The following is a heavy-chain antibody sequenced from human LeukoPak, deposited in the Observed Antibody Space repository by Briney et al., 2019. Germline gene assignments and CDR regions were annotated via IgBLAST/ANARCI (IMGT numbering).Heavy chain of an antibody. CDR3: ARDAQWLVYYFDY. J-gene: IGHJ4*02. D-gene: IGHD6-19*01. Sequence: GRSLRLSCAASGFTFSSYAMPWVRQAPGKGLEWVAVISYDGSDKYYADSVKGRFTISRDNSKNTLYLQMNSLRAEDTAVYYCARDAQWLVYYFDYWGQGTLVTVSS. CDR1: GFTFSSYA. V-gene: IGHV3-30-3*01. CDR2: ISYDGSDK.